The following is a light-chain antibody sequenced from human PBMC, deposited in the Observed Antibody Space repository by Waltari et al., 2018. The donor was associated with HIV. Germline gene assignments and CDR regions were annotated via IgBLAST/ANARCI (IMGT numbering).Light chain of an antibody. CDR2: KVS. Sequence: DVVMTQSPLSLPVTLGQPASISCRSSQSLVYSDGNTYLNWFQQRPGQSPRRLIYKVSNRDSGVPDRFSGCGSGTDFTLKISRVEAEDVGVYYCTQGTHWPWTFGQGTKVEIK. CDR3: TQGTHWPWT. CDR1: QSLVYSDGNTY. J-gene: IGKJ1*01. V-gene: IGKV2-30*01.